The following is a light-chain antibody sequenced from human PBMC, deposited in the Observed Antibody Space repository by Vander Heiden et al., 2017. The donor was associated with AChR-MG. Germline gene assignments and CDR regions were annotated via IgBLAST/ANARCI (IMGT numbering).Light chain of an antibody. J-gene: IGLJ2*01. V-gene: IGLV2-8*01. Sequence: QSALTQPPSASGSPGQSVTISCTGTSSDIGAYGYVSWYQQPPDKAPKLLSFDVSKRPSGVPDRFSGSKSDNTASLTVSGLQAEDEADYYCASYAASNKVVFGGGTKLTVL. CDR3: ASYAASNKVV. CDR1: SSDIGAYGY. CDR2: DVS.